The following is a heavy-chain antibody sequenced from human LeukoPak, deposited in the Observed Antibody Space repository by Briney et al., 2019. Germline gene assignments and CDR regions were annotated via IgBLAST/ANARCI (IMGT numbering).Heavy chain of an antibody. CDR2: IYYSGST. V-gene: IGHV4-39*07. J-gene: IGHJ5*02. D-gene: IGHD7-27*01. Sequence: SETLSLTCTVSGGSISSSSYYWGWIRQPPGKGLEWIGSIYYSGSTYYNPSLKSRVTMSVDTSKNQFSLNLISATAADTAVYYCTRGHWGLQSWSQGTLVTVSS. CDR3: TRGHWGLQS. CDR1: GGSISSSSYY.